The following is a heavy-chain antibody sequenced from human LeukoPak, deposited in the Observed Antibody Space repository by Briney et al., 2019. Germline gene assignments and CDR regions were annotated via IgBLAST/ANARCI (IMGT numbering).Heavy chain of an antibody. V-gene: IGHV4-61*02. J-gene: IGHJ4*02. Sequence: SETLSLTCTVSGGSISSGSYYWSWIRQPAGKGLEWIGRIYTSGSTNYNPSLKSRVTTSVDTSKNQFSLKLSSVTAADTAVYYCAGGWYPLLQNDYWGQGTLVTVSS. CDR3: AGGWYPLLQNDY. D-gene: IGHD1-14*01. CDR2: IYTSGST. CDR1: GGSISSGSYY.